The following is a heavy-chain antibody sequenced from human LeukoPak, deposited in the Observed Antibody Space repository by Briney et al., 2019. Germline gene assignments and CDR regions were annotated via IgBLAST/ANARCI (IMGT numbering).Heavy chain of an antibody. V-gene: IGHV3-53*01. D-gene: IGHD3-10*01. CDR3: AREGEASGSGSYYNPMDV. CDR2: IYSGGST. J-gene: IGHJ6*02. CDR1: GFTVSSNY. Sequence: PGGSLRLSCAASGFTVSSNYMSWVRQAPGKGLEWGSVIYSGGSTYYADSVKGRFTISRDNSKNTLYLQMNSLRAEDTAVYYCAREGEASGSGSYYNPMDVWGQGTTATVSS.